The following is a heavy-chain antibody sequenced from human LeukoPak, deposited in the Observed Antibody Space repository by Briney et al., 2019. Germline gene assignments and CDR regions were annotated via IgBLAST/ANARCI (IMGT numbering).Heavy chain of an antibody. Sequence: ASVTVSCKASGYTFTGYYMHWVRQAPGQGLEWMGWINPNRGGTNSVQKFQGRVTMTRDTSISTAYMELSRLRSDDTAVYYCARVTKFWSRYYNDAFDIWGQGTMVSASS. CDR3: ARVTKFWSRYYNDAFDI. CDR2: INPNRGGT. D-gene: IGHD3-3*01. V-gene: IGHV1-2*02. J-gene: IGHJ3*02. CDR1: GYTFTGYY.